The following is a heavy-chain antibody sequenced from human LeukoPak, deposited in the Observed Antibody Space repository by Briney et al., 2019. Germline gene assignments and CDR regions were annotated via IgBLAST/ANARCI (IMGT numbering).Heavy chain of an antibody. CDR2: INPNSGGT. J-gene: IGHJ6*03. D-gene: IGHD7-27*01. CDR1: GYTFTGHY. Sequence: ASVKVSCKTSGYTFTGHYMHWVRQAPGQGLEWMGWINPNSGGTNYAQKFRGRVTMTRDMSISTAYMELSRLRSDDTAVYYCARGGHWGFPLYYYMDVWGKGTTVTVSS. V-gene: IGHV1-2*02. CDR3: ARGGHWGFPLYYYMDV.